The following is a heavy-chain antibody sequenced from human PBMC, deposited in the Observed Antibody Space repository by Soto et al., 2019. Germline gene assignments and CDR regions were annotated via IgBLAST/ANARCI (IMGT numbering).Heavy chain of an antibody. CDR2: INPKSGGT. D-gene: IGHD3-16*01. CDR3: ARDLAKVGGSAGFDY. Sequence: QVQLLQSGAEVKKPGASVKVSCKASGDTFTANYIHWVRHAPGQGFEWMGWINPKSGGTKYPQKFQGRATMARDTSLSTVYITLTRLTSDETAVSYCARDLAKVGGSAGFDYWGQGTLGTVSS. CDR1: GDTFTANY. V-gene: IGHV1-2*02. J-gene: IGHJ4*02.